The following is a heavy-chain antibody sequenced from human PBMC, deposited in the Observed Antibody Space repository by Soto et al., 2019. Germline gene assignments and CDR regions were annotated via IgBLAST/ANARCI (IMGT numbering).Heavy chain of an antibody. V-gene: IGHV3-33*01. CDR2: IWYDGSNK. CDR1: GFTFSSYG. D-gene: IGHD3-22*01. Sequence: QVQLVESGGGVVQPGRSLRLSCAASGFTFSSYGMHWVRQAPGKGLEWVAVIWYDGSNKYYADSLKGRFTISRDNSKKTLDLQVNSLRAEDAAVYFCARDDDDSSGYYYVDYWGQGTLVTVSS. CDR3: ARDDDDSSGYYYVDY. J-gene: IGHJ4*02.